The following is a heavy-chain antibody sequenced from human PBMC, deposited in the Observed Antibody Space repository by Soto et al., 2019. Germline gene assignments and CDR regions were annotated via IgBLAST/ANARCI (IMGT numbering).Heavy chain of an antibody. CDR2: IYYNGTT. V-gene: IGHV4-31*03. CDR1: GGSISSPNFY. J-gene: IGHJ4*02. Sequence: SETLSLTCTVSGGSISSPNFYWSWIRQHPGKGLEWIGHIYYNGTTYYNPTLKSRVSISVDTSKNQFSLKLSSVTAADTAVYYCARGVHYYGSGSYYTHFDYWGQGTLVTVSS. CDR3: ARGVHYYGSGSYYTHFDY. D-gene: IGHD3-10*01.